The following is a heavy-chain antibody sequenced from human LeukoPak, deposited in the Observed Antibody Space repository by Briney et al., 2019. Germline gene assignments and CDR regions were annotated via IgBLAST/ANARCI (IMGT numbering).Heavy chain of an antibody. CDR1: GGSISSRSYY. V-gene: IGHV4-39*01. CDR2: IYYSGST. J-gene: IGHJ6*03. D-gene: IGHD2-15*01. Sequence: SETLSLTCTVSGGSISSRSYYWGWIRQPPGKGLEWIGIIYYSGSTYSNPSLRSRVTISVDTSKNQFSLKLSSVTAAATAVYYCASFYCSGGSCYQYYYYYYMDVWGKGTTVTISS. CDR3: ASFYCSGGSCYQYYYYYYMDV.